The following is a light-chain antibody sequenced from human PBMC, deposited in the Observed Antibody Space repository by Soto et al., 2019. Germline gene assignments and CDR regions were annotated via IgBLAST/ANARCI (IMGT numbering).Light chain of an antibody. CDR3: QQFGSSIPHT. CDR2: GAS. CDR1: QSLTFTH. J-gene: IGKJ2*01. Sequence: EVVLTQSPGTLSLSPGDTATLSCKASQSLTFTHLAWPLAWYQQRPGQAPRLLVYGASTRAAGIADRFSGSGSGRDFTLTISRLEPEDFGVYYCQQFGSSIPHTFGQGTKLEIK. V-gene: IGKV3-20*01.